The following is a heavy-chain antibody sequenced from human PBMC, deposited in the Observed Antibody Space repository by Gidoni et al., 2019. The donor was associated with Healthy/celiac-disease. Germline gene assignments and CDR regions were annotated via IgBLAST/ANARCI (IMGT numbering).Heavy chain of an antibody. V-gene: IGHV3-30-3*01. J-gene: IGHJ5*02. D-gene: IGHD3-10*01. Sequence: TFSSYAMHWVRQAPGKGLEWVAVISYDGSNKYYADSVKGRFTISRDNSKNTLYLQMNSLRAEDTAVYYCARDRHPYITMVRGDNWFDPWGQGTLVTVSS. CDR2: ISYDGSNK. CDR3: ARDRHPYITMVRGDNWFDP. CDR1: TFSSYA.